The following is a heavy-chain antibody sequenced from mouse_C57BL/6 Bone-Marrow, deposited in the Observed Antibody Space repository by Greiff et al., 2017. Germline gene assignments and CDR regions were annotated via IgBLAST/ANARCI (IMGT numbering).Heavy chain of an antibody. D-gene: IGHD1-1*01. CDR1: GFTFTDYY. J-gene: IGHJ1*03. Sequence: VQLQQSGPVLVKPGPSVKISCKASGFTFTDYYMHWVKQSHGKSLEWIGLVYPYNGGTSYNQKFKGKATLTVDTSSSTAYMELNSLTSEDSAVYYCARRAYYYGSSRGWYFDVWGTGTTVTVSS. CDR2: VYPYNGGT. V-gene: IGHV1-36*01. CDR3: ARRAYYYGSSRGWYFDV.